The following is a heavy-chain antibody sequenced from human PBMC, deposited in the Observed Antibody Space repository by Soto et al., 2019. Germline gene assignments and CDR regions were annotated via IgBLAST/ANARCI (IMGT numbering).Heavy chain of an antibody. J-gene: IGHJ5*02. CDR2: VSSDGST. CDR3: ARDSPTSDGPQFDP. Sequence: VRSLRLSCAPSGFTVSSKYMNWIRQAPGKAQEWVSVVSSDGSTYYADSVRGRFTISRDKSQNTLYLQMNSLRAEDTAVYYCARDSPTSDGPQFDPWGQGTMVTDSS. V-gene: IGHV3-53*01. CDR1: GFTVSSKY.